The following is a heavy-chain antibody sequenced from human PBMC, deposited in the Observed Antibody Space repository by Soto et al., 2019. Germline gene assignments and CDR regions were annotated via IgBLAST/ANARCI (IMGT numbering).Heavy chain of an antibody. J-gene: IGHJ4*02. CDR2: ISSSGGST. Sequence: EVQLLESGGDLIQPGGSLSLSCAGSGVTFSSYAMSWVRQAPGKGLGWVSAISSSGGSTFYADSVKGRFTISRDNFRNKLQLQINRLSAAATALYHCVKYNPMTQPRPYFDYWGQGTLVTVSS. CDR1: GVTFSSYA. CDR3: VKYNPMTQPRPYFDY. V-gene: IGHV3-23*01. D-gene: IGHD3-22*01.